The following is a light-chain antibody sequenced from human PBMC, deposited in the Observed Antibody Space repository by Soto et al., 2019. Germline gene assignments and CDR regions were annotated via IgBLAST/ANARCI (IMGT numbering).Light chain of an antibody. CDR2: LNSDGSH. CDR3: QTWGTGLWV. CDR1: SGQSSYA. Sequence: QPVLTQSPSASASLGASVKLTCTLSSGQSSYAIAWHQQQPEKGPRYLMKLNSDGSHSKGDGIPDRFSGSSSGAERYLTISSLQSEDEADYYCQTWGTGLWVFGGGTKLTVL. J-gene: IGLJ3*02. V-gene: IGLV4-69*01.